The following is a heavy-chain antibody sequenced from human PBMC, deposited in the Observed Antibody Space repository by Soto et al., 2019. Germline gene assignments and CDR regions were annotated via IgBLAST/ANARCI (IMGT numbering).Heavy chain of an antibody. CDR3: ARVNVTLDL. J-gene: IGHJ5*02. D-gene: IGHD2-21*02. CDR1: GVSINTYNLF. Sequence: QLQLQESSTGLVGPSETLSLTCTVSGVSINTYNLFWAWVRQPPGKGLEWIASIHYGGNAYYSPSLSTRVTISRDTSKNRVSLELTSVTAADTAVYYCARVNVTLDLWGQGTLVTVSS. V-gene: IGHV4-39*01. CDR2: IHYGGNA.